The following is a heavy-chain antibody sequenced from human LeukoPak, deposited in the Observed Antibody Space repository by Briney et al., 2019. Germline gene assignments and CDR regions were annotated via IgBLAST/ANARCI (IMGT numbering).Heavy chain of an antibody. J-gene: IGHJ6*02. D-gene: IGHD3-3*01. CDR2: IIPIFGTA. CDR3: ASSTFWSGYPFYYYGMDV. CDR1: GGTFSSYA. V-gene: IGHV1-69*13. Sequence: GASVKVSCKASGGTFSSYAISWVRQAPGQGLEWMGGIIPIFGTANYAQKLQGRVTITADESTSTAYMELSSLRSEDTAVYYCASSTFWSGYPFYYYGMDVWGQGTTVTVSS.